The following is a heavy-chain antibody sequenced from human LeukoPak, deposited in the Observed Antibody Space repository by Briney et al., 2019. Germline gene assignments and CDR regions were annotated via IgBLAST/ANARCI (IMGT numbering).Heavy chain of an antibody. D-gene: IGHD6-19*01. CDR3: AKDRSSGWYDY. J-gene: IGHJ4*02. V-gene: IGHV3-23*01. CDR2: ISGSGFGT. CDR1: GFTFSSYT. Sequence: GGSLRLSCAASGFTFSSYTMTWVRQAPGTGLEWVSGISGSGFGTYYADSVKGRFTISRDNSKNTLYLQMNSLRAEDTAVYYCAKDRSSGWYDYWGQGTLVTVSS.